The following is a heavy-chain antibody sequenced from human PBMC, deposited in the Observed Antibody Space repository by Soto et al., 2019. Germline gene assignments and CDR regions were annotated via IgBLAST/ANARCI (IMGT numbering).Heavy chain of an antibody. CDR3: AKDHAYRSSTSCYGMDV. J-gene: IGHJ6*02. V-gene: IGHV3-30*18. D-gene: IGHD2-2*01. Sequence: GGSLRLSCGASGLTFSSYGMHWVRQAPGKGLEWVAVISYDGSNKYYADSVKGRFTISRDNSKNTLYLQMNSLRAEDTAVYYCAKDHAYRSSTSCYGMDVWGQGTTVTVSS. CDR2: ISYDGSNK. CDR1: GLTFSSYG.